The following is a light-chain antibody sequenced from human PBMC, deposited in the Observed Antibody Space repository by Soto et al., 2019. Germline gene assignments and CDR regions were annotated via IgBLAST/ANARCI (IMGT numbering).Light chain of an antibody. V-gene: IGKV3-20*01. CDR1: QSVNIGY. J-gene: IGKJ2*01. CDR2: GAS. Sequence: EIVLTQSPGTLSLSPGERATLSCRASQSVNIGYLAWYQQKPGQAPRLLLYGASSRATGIPDRFSGSGSGTDFTLTISRLEPEDFEVYYCQQLGSSPYTFGQGTNLEIK. CDR3: QQLGSSPYT.